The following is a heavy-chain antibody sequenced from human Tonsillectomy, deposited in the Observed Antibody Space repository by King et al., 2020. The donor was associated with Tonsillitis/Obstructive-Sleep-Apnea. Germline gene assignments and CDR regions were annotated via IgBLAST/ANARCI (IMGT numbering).Heavy chain of an antibody. CDR3: AREGRFLEWLVGAFDI. CDR1: GFTFSSYG. Sequence: VQLVESGGGVVQPGGALRLSCAASGFTFSSYGMHWVRQAPGKGLEWVSVIWYDGSNKYYADSVKGRFTISRDNSKNTLYLQMNSRRAEDTAVYYCAREGRFLEWLVGAFDIWGQGTMVTVSS. V-gene: IGHV3-33*01. CDR2: IWYDGSNK. J-gene: IGHJ3*02. D-gene: IGHD3-3*01.